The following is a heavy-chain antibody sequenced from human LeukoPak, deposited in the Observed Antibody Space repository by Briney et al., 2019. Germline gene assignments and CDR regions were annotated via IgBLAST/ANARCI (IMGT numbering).Heavy chain of an antibody. V-gene: IGHV5-51*01. D-gene: IGHD6-6*01. CDR2: IYPGDSDT. Sequence: GESLKISCKGSGYSFTSYWIGWVRQMPGKGLEWMGIIYPGDSDTRYSPSFQGQVTISADKSISTAYLQWSSLKASDTAMYYCARRGVDSSPWLGWFGHERTNWAFDIWGQGTMVTVSS. CDR1: GYSFTSYW. CDR3: ARRGVDSSPWLGWFGHERTNWAFDI. J-gene: IGHJ3*02.